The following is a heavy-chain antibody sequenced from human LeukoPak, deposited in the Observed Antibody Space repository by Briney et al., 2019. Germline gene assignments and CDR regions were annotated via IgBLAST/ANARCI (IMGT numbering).Heavy chain of an antibody. J-gene: IGHJ3*02. CDR1: GGSISSGSYY. V-gene: IGHV4-61*09. CDR3: ARGEVYAHDAFDI. Sequence: SQTLSLTCTVSGGSISSGSYYWSWIRQPAGKGLEWIGEINHSGSTNYNPSLKSRVTISVDTSKNQFSLKLSSVTAADTAVYYCARGEVYAHDAFDIWGQGTMVTVSS. CDR2: INHSGST. D-gene: IGHD2-8*01.